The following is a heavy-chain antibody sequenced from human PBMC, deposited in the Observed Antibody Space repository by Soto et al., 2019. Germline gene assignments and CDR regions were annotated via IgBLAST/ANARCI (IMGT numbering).Heavy chain of an antibody. J-gene: IGHJ6*02. D-gene: IGHD3-10*01. CDR3: AKFGGLDV. Sequence: EVQLVESGGGLVQPGRSLRLSCAASGFTFHDYAMHWVRQAPGKGLEWVSTISWNSGSIAYADSVKGRFTISRDNAKNSLYLQMISLRAEDTAFYYCAKFGGLDVWGQGTTVTVSS. CDR1: GFTFHDYA. CDR2: ISWNSGSI. V-gene: IGHV3-9*01.